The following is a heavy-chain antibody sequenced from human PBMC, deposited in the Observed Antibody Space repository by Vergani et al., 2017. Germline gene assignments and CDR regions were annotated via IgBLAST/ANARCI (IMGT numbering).Heavy chain of an antibody. CDR2: IIPILGIA. D-gene: IGHD3-22*01. V-gene: IGHV1-69*02. Sequence: QVQLVQSGAEVKKPGSSVKVSCKASGGTFSSYTISWVRQAPGEGLEWMGRIIPILGIANYAQKFQGRVTITADKSTSTAYMELSSLRSEDTAVYYSARDYYENPLGYWGQGTLVTVSS. J-gene: IGHJ4*02. CDR3: ARDYYENPLGY. CDR1: GGTFSSYT.